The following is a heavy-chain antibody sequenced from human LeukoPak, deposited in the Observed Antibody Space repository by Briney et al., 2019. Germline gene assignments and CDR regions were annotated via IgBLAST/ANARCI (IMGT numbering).Heavy chain of an antibody. CDR2: IKQDGSEK. D-gene: IGHD3-3*01. V-gene: IGHV3-7*01. Sequence: GGSLRLSCAASGFTFSSYWMSWVRQAPGKGLEWVANIKQDGSEKYYVDSVKGRFTISRDNAKNSLYLQMNSLRAEDTAVYYCARTPSYDFWSGAYFDYWGQGTLVTVSS. CDR1: GFTFSSYW. J-gene: IGHJ4*02. CDR3: ARTPSYDFWSGAYFDY.